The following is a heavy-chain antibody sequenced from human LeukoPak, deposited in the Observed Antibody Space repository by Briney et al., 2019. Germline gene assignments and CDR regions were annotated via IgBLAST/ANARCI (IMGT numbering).Heavy chain of an antibody. D-gene: IGHD3-10*01. Sequence: SETLSLTCTVSGGSISSYYWSWIRQPPGKGLEWIGYIYYSGSTNYNPSLKSRVTISVDTSKNQFSLKLSSVTAADTAVYYCARDLRYYYGSIADWFDPWGQGTLATVSS. CDR1: GGSISSYY. CDR3: ARDLRYYYGSIADWFDP. CDR2: IYYSGST. J-gene: IGHJ5*02. V-gene: IGHV4-59*01.